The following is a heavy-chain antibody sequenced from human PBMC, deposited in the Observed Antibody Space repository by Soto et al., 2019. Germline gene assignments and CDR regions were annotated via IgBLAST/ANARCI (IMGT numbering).Heavy chain of an antibody. Sequence: QLQLQESGPGLVKPSETLSLTCTVSGGSISSSSYYWGWIRQPPGKGLEWIGSIYYSGSTYYNPSLKSRVTISVDTSKNQFSLKLSSVTAADTAVYYCARPSPVLNPIARNPYSSGWHHDAFDIWGQGTMVTVSS. CDR1: GGSISSSSYY. J-gene: IGHJ3*02. CDR3: ARPSPVLNPIARNPYSSGWHHDAFDI. CDR2: IYYSGST. D-gene: IGHD6-19*01. V-gene: IGHV4-39*01.